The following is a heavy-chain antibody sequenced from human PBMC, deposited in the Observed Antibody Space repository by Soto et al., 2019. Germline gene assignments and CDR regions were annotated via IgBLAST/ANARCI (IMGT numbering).Heavy chain of an antibody. V-gene: IGHV4-4*07. CDR2: IYTSGST. J-gene: IGHJ5*02. D-gene: IGHD3-16*01. CDR1: GGSISSYY. CDR3: ARGNYVWGSLRERWLDP. Sequence: QVQLQESGPGLVKPSETLSLTCTVSGGSISSYYWSWIRQPAGKGLEWIGRIYTSGSTNYNPSLKSRVTMSVDTSKNQFSLKLSSVTAADTAVYYCARGNYVWGSLRERWLDPWGQGTLVTVSS.